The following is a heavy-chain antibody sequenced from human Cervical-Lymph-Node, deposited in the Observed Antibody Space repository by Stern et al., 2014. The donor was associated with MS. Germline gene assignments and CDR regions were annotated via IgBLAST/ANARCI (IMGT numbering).Heavy chain of an antibody. CDR2: VYYTGST. CDR1: GGAISTYY. D-gene: IGHD2-2*01. CDR3: ARVKGYCSSLTCKPSYYYYGMDV. V-gene: IGHV4-59*01. J-gene: IGHJ6*02. Sequence: VQLQESYPGLVKPSETLSLTCTVSGGAISTYYWSWIRQTPAKGPEWIGYVYYTGSTKYNPSLKSRVTISLEPAQQHVSLDLSSVTAADASIYYCARVKGYCSSLTCKPSYYYYGMDVWGQGTTVTVSS.